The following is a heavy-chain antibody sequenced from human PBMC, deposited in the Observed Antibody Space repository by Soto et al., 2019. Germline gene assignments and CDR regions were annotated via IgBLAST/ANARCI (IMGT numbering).Heavy chain of an antibody. J-gene: IGHJ4*02. CDR1: GDSVSSNSAA. D-gene: IGHD3-3*01. CDR3: ARASLPIFGVVISLDCLDS. V-gene: IGHV6-1*01. Sequence: QVQLQQSGPGLVKPSQTLSLTCAISGDSVSSNSAAWNWIRQSPSRGLEWLGRTYYRSKWYNDYAVSVKSRITITPDTSKNQFSLQLNSVTPEDTAVYYCARASLPIFGVVISLDCLDSWGQGTLVTVSS. CDR2: TYYRSKWYN.